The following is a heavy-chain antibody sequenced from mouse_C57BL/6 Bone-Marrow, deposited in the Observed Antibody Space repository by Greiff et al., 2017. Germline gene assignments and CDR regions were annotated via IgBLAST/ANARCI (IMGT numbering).Heavy chain of an antibody. CDR1: GFTFSDYG. V-gene: IGHV5-17*01. CDR2: ISSGSSTI. CDR3: ARRAYYSNPYARDY. Sequence: EVMLVESGGGLVKPGGSLKLSCAASGFTFSDYGMHWVRQAPEKGLEWVAYISSGSSTIYYADTVKGRFTISRDNAKNTLFLQMTSLRSEDTAMYYCARRAYYSNPYARDYWGQGTSVTVSS. J-gene: IGHJ4*01. D-gene: IGHD2-5*01.